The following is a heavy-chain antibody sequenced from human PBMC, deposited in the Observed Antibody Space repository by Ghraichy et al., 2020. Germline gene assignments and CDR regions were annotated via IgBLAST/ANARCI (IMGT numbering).Heavy chain of an antibody. CDR1: GGTFSSYA. V-gene: IGHV1-69*04. D-gene: IGHD3-10*01. Sequence: SVKVSCKASGGTFSSYAISWVRQAPGQGLEWMGRIIPILGIANYAQKFQGRVTITADKSTSTAYMELSSLRSEDTAVYYCARGVWFGESVPVEFDYWGQGTLVTVSS. CDR2: IIPILGIA. CDR3: ARGVWFGESVPVEFDY. J-gene: IGHJ4*02.